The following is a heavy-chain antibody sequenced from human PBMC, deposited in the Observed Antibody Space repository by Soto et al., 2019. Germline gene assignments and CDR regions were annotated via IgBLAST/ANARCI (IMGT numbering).Heavy chain of an antibody. J-gene: IGHJ5*02. CDR3: AHSQTGEPNWFGP. CDR1: GFSLSTTGVG. CDR2: IYWDDDK. D-gene: IGHD1-1*01. V-gene: IGHV2-5*02. Sequence: SGPTLVNPHRPSRCFSGFSLSTTGVGVGWIRQPPGKALEWLALIYWDDDKRYSPSLKSRLTITKDTSKNQVVLTMTNMDPVDTATYYCAHSQTGEPNWFGPWGQGTLVTVSS.